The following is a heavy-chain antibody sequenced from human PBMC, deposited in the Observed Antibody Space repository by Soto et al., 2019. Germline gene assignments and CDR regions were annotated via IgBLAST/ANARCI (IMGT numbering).Heavy chain of an antibody. CDR1: GDSYSISTYS. J-gene: IGHJ5*02. D-gene: IGHD6-19*01. Sequence: SETLSLTCTMSGDSYSISTYSWSWIRQPPGKALQWIGFIHQSGVTSYNPSLASRVSISLDRSNNQCSLKLKSVTAADTAVYFCAGMPYTSGLRFDPWGQGTLVTVSS. CDR2: IHQSGVT. V-gene: IGHV4-30-2*01. CDR3: AGMPYTSGLRFDP.